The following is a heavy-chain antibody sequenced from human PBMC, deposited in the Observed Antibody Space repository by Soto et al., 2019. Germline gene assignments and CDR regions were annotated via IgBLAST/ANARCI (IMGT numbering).Heavy chain of an antibody. CDR1: GYTFTSYY. Sequence: ASVKVSCQASGYTFTSYYMRWVRQAPGQGLEWMGIINPSVGSTNYAQKFQGRVTMTRDTSTSAAYMELSSLRAEDTAVYYCAREKSNTLDYWGQGTLVTVSS. CDR2: INPSVGST. CDR3: AREKSNTLDY. J-gene: IGHJ4*02. V-gene: IGHV1-46*01.